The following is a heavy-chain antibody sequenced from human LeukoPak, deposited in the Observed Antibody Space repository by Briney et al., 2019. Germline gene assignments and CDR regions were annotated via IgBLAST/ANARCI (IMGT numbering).Heavy chain of an antibody. CDR1: GYRFTNYW. CDR3: ARERGGSGYDSGLDFDY. CDR2: VYPGDDSET. Sequence: GESLKISCKGSGYRFTNYWIGWVRQMPGKGLEWMGIVYPGDDSETRYSPSFQGQVTFSADKSINTAYLQWSSLKASDTAMYYCARERGGSGYDSGLDFDYWGQGTLVTVSS. D-gene: IGHD5-12*01. V-gene: IGHV5-51*01. J-gene: IGHJ4*02.